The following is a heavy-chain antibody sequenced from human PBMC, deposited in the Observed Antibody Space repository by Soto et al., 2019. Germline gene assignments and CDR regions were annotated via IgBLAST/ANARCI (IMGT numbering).Heavy chain of an antibody. CDR1: GYTFTSYG. CDR3: ARGRFYSLLDYYGMDV. Sequence: QVQLVQSGAEVKKPGASVKVSCKASGYTFTSYGISWVRQAPGQGLEWMGWISAYNGNTNYAQKLQGRVTMTTDTSTSPAYMELRSQRSDDTGVYYCARGRFYSLLDYYGMDVWGQGTTVTVSS. CDR2: ISAYNGNT. J-gene: IGHJ6*02. V-gene: IGHV1-18*01. D-gene: IGHD3-10*01.